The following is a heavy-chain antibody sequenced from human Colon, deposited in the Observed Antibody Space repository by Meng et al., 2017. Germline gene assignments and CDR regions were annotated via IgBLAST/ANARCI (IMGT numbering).Heavy chain of an antibody. V-gene: IGHV1-3*04. Sequence: QVHLVQSGAELKKPGASVKVSCQASGYSFTSYGMHWLRQAPGQRPEWMGWIYTADGNRRYSQRFQDRLTITSDTCARTAYMELSSLRSEDTAVYFCARDERGGPYYFDYWGQGTLVTVSS. CDR1: GYSFTSYG. J-gene: IGHJ4*02. CDR3: ARDERGGPYYFDY. CDR2: IYTADGNR.